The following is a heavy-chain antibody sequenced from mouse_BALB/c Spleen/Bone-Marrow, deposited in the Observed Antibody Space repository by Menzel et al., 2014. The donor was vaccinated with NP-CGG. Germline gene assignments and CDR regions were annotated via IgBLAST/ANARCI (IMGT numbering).Heavy chain of an antibody. CDR1: GFTFSSCA. Sequence: EVQLVESGGGLVKPGGSLKLSCAASGFTFSSCAMSWVRQTPEKRLEWVATISSGGSYTYCLDSVKGRFTISRDNAKNTLYLQMSSLGSKDTAMYYCARAGRYDGNFDYWGQGTLSQSPQ. J-gene: IGHJ2*01. V-gene: IGHV5-9-3*01. CDR2: ISSGGSYT. CDR3: ARAGRYDGNFDY. D-gene: IGHD2-14*01.